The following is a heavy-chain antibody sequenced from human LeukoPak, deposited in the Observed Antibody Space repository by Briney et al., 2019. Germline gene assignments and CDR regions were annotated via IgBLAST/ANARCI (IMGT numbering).Heavy chain of an antibody. J-gene: IGHJ5*02. D-gene: IGHD7-27*01. V-gene: IGHV3-9*01. Sequence: GGSLRLSCAASGFTFDDYAMHWVRQAPGKGLEWVSGISWNSGSIGYADSVKGRFTISRDNAKNSLYLQMNSLRAEDTALYCCAKDAAGDGGWFDPWGQGTLVTVSS. CDR2: ISWNSGSI. CDR3: AKDAAGDGGWFDP. CDR1: GFTFDDYA.